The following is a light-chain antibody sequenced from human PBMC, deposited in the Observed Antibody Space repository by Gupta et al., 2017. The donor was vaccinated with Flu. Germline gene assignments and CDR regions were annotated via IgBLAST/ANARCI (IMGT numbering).Light chain of an antibody. CDR1: SSNIGAGYD. Sequence: QSVLTLPPFVSGAPGQSVTLSCPGRSSNIGAGYDVHWYQQHPGTAPKLLIYGNSNRPSGVPDRFSGSKSDTSASLAITGLQAEDEADYYGQSYDSSMSGWVFGGGTKLTVL. V-gene: IGLV1-40*01. CDR3: QSYDSSMSGWV. CDR2: GNS. J-gene: IGLJ3*02.